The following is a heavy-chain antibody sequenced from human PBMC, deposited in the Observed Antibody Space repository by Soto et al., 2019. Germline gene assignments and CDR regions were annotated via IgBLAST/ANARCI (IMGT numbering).Heavy chain of an antibody. J-gene: IGHJ6*02. Sequence: SETLSLTCTVSGGSVSSGSYYWSWIRQPPGKGLEWIGYIYYSGSTNYHPSLKSRVTISVDTSKNQFSLKLSSVTAADTAVYYCASGYSSSSYYYYGMDVWGQGTTVTVSS. V-gene: IGHV4-61*01. D-gene: IGHD6-6*01. CDR2: IYYSGST. CDR1: GGSVSSGSYY. CDR3: ASGYSSSSYYYYGMDV.